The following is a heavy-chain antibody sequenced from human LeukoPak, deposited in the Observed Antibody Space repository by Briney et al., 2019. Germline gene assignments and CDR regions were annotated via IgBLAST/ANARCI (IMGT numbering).Heavy chain of an antibody. Sequence: GGSLRHSCEASGFNFGIYTMNWVRQAPGRGLEWISYISSSASVTYYADSVNGRFTISRDNAKNSLYLQMNSLRAEDTAVYYCASERGFLEWLKSDWSQGTLVTVSS. J-gene: IGHJ4*02. D-gene: IGHD3-3*01. CDR3: ASERGFLEWLKSD. CDR2: ISSSASVT. V-gene: IGHV3-48*01. CDR1: GFNFGIYT.